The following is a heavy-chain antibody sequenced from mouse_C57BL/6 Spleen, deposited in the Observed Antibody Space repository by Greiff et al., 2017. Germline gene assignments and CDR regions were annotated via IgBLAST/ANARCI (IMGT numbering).Heavy chain of an antibody. CDR2: INPNNGGT. CDR3: AREGSLRLRPHFAY. Sequence: EVQLQQSGPELVKPGASVKIPCKASGYTFTDYNMDWVKQSHGKSLEWIGDINPNNGGTIYNQKFKGKATLTVDKSSSTAYMELRSLTSEDTAVYYCAREGSLRLRPHFAYWGQGTLVTVSA. J-gene: IGHJ3*01. V-gene: IGHV1-18*01. D-gene: IGHD3-2*02. CDR1: GYTFTDYN.